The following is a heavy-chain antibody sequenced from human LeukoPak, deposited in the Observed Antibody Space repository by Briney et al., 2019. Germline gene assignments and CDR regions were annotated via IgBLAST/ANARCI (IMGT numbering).Heavy chain of an antibody. Sequence: SETLSLTCTVSGGSISSGSYYWSWIRQPAGKGLEWIGSIYHSGSTYYNPSLKSRVTISVDTSKNQFSLKLSSVTAADTAVYYCARDRWDSSSWSTAGAHWGQGSLVTVSS. D-gene: IGHD6-13*01. CDR2: IYHSGST. CDR3: ARDRWDSSSWSTAGAH. CDR1: GGSISSGSYY. J-gene: IGHJ4*02. V-gene: IGHV4-39*07.